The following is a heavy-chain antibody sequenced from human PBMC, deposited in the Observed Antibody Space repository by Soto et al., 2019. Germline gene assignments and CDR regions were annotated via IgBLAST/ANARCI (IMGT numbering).Heavy chain of an antibody. CDR2: IYYSGST. J-gene: IGHJ4*02. Sequence: SETLSLTCTVSGGSISSAGYYWSWIRQHPGKGLEWIGYIYYSGSTYYNPSLKSRVTISVDTSKNQFSLKLSSVTAADTAVYYCARITPSEQYYFDYWGQGTLVTVSS. D-gene: IGHD1-20*01. CDR3: ARITPSEQYYFDY. CDR1: GGSISSAGYY. V-gene: IGHV4-31*03.